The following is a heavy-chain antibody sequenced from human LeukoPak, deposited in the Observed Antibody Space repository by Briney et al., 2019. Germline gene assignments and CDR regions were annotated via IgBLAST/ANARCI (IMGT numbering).Heavy chain of an antibody. Sequence: GSLRPSCAASGFTFSSYGMHWVRQAPGKGLEWVAFIRYDGSNKYYADSVKGRFTISRDNSKNTLYLQMNSLRAEDTAVYYCAKSLVDIVATSPYYFDYWGQGTLVTVSS. J-gene: IGHJ4*02. D-gene: IGHD5-12*01. CDR1: GFTFSSYG. CDR2: IRYDGSNK. CDR3: AKSLVDIVATSPYYFDY. V-gene: IGHV3-30*02.